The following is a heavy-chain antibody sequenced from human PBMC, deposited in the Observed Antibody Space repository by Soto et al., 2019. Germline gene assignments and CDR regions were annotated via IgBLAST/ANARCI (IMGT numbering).Heavy chain of an antibody. V-gene: IGHV3-30*18. Sequence: QVQLVESGGGVVQPGRSLRLSCAASGFTFSSYGMHWVRQAPGKGLEWVAVISYDGSNKYYADSVKGRFTIARDNSKNSLYLQMKRLRAADTAVYYCAKSQEWQQLAPSFDYWGQGTLVTVSS. D-gene: IGHD6-13*01. CDR3: AKSQEWQQLAPSFDY. CDR2: ISYDGSNK. J-gene: IGHJ4*02. CDR1: GFTFSSYG.